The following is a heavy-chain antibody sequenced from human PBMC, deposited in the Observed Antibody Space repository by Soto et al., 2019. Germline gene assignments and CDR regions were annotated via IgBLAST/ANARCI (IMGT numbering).Heavy chain of an antibody. J-gene: IGHJ4*02. CDR1: GVSITNTKYY. V-gene: IGHV4-31*03. CDR2: IYYSGNT. Sequence: SETLSLTCTVSGVSITNTKYYWGWVRQNPLKGLEWIGYIYYSGNTYPNPSLKSRLTMSIDTSKNQFFLRLNSVSAADTAVYYCARLYRTDVAGPENYFGYWGQGALVTVSS. D-gene: IGHD6-19*01. CDR3: ARLYRTDVAGPENYFGY.